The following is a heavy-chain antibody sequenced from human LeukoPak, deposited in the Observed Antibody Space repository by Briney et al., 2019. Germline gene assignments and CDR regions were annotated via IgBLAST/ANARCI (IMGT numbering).Heavy chain of an antibody. Sequence: GGSLRLSCAASGFTFSSYSMNWVRQAPGKGLEWVSYISSSSTIYYADSVKGRFTISRDNAKNSLYLQMNSLRAEDTAVYYCARDPMVRGVMDVWGKGTTVTVSS. CDR1: GFTFSSYS. V-gene: IGHV3-48*01. CDR3: ARDPMVRGVMDV. CDR2: ISSSSTI. D-gene: IGHD3-10*01. J-gene: IGHJ6*04.